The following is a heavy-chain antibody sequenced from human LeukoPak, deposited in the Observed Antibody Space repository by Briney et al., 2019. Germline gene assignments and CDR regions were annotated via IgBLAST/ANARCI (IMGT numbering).Heavy chain of an antibody. CDR1: GGSISSGDYY. CDR2: IYYSGST. CDR3: ARHLDYYGSGTYEF. Sequence: SETLSLTCTVSGGSISSGDYYWRWIRQPPGKGLEWIGYIYYSGSTYYNPSLKSRVTISVDTSKNQFSLRLSSVTAADTAVYYCARHLDYYGSGTYEFWGQGTLVTVSS. V-gene: IGHV4-30-4*01. D-gene: IGHD3-10*01. J-gene: IGHJ4*02.